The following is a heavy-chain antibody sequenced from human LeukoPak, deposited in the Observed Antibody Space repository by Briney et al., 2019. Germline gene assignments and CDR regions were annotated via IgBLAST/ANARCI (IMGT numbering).Heavy chain of an antibody. D-gene: IGHD1-14*01. V-gene: IGHV4-34*01. CDR2: INHSGST. J-gene: IGHJ4*02. CDR3: ARGHRYLPRLDY. Sequence: SETLSLTCPVYGGSFRGYYWSWIRQPPGKGLEWIGEINHSGSTNYNPSLKSRVTISVDTSKNQFSLKLSSVTAADTAVYYCARGHRYLPRLDYWGQGTLVTVSS. CDR1: GGSFRGYY.